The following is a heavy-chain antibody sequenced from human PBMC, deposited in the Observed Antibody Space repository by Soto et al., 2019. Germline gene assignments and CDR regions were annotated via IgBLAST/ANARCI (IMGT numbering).Heavy chain of an antibody. Sequence: PGGSLRLSCAASGFSFSNYGMHWVRQAPGKGLEWVAVISYDGSNKYYADSVKGRFTISRDNSKNTLHLQMNGLRVEDTAVYYCAKEYPYYFDYWGQGTLVTVSS. J-gene: IGHJ4*02. CDR1: GFSFSNYG. CDR2: ISYDGSNK. CDR3: AKEYPYYFDY. V-gene: IGHV3-30*18.